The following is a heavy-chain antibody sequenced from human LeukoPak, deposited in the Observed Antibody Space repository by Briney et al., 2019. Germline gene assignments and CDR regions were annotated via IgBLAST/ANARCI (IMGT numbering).Heavy chain of an antibody. CDR2: LDESGRP. CDR1: GGSTRSGRHH. Sequence: SETLALTCSVSGGSTRSGRHHWAWVRQPPGKGLEFIGSLDESGRPYYNAPLKSRVTISEDSSGKQFSLNLSSVTAADTAVYYCARDLGGYPFFMNVWGRGTTVIVSS. D-gene: IGHD2-15*01. V-gene: IGHV4-39*07. J-gene: IGHJ6*03. CDR3: ARDLGGYPFFMNV.